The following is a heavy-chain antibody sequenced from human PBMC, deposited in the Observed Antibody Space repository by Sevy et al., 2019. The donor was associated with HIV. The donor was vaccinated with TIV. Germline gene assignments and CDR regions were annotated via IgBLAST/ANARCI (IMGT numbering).Heavy chain of an antibody. CDR1: GYSISSDYY. CDR2: VYHSGTT. D-gene: IGHD3-10*01. Sequence: SETLSLTCTVSGYSISSDYYWGWIRQPPGKGLEWIGTVYHSGTTYYNPSLKSRVTISVDTSKNHFSLKLNSVTAADTAVYYCARDFGVRGTTALTNCFDPWGKGTLVTVSS. CDR3: ARDFGVRGTTALTNCFDP. V-gene: IGHV4-38-2*02. J-gene: IGHJ5*02.